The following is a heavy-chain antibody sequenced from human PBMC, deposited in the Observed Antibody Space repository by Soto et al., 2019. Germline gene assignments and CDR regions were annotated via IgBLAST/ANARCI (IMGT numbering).Heavy chain of an antibody. Sequence: GASVKVSCKASGVTFSRYAISWVRQAPGQGLEWMGGIIPIFGTANYAQKFQGRVTITADESTSTAYMELSSLRFEDTDVYYCARAIVGPTTTGWLDPWGQGTRGTVSA. CDR2: IIPIFGTA. CDR3: ARAIVGPTTTGWLDP. J-gene: IGHJ5*02. D-gene: IGHD1-26*01. V-gene: IGHV1-69*13. CDR1: GVTFSRYA.